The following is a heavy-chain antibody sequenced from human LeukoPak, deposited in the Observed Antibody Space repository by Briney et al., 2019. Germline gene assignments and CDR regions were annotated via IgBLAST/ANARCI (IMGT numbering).Heavy chain of an antibody. CDR3: ARLGDCGHDCYSHDY. D-gene: IGHD2-21*01. V-gene: IGHV4-59*08. CDR2: IYYNGDT. J-gene: IGHJ4*02. CDR1: GGSISGYH. Sequence: SETLSLICIVSGGSISGYHWGRVRQPPGKGLEYISFIYYNGDTNYNPSLKSRVTMSVDTSKNQFSLKLSSVTAADTAVYYCARLGDCGHDCYSHDYWGQGTLVTVSS.